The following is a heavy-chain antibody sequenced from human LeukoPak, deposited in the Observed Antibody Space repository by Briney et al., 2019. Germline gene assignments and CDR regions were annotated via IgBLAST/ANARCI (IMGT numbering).Heavy chain of an antibody. J-gene: IGHJ4*02. CDR1: GGSFSGYY. CDR3: ARADLALAPFDY. CDR2: INHSGST. V-gene: IGHV4-34*01. Sequence: SETLSLTCAVYGGSFSGYYWSWIRQPPGKGLEWIGEINHSGSTNYNPSLKSRVTISLDTSKNQFSLKLSSVTAADTAVYYCARADLALAPFDYWGQGTLVTVSS. D-gene: IGHD3-3*01.